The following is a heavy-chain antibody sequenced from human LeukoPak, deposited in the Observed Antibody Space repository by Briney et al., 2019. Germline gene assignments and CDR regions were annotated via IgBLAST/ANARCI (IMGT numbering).Heavy chain of an antibody. J-gene: IGHJ6*02. D-gene: IGHD2/OR15-2a*01. CDR3: ARLSMPGGYYYGMDV. V-gene: IGHV5-51*01. Sequence: GESLKISCKGSGYSFTSYWIGWVRQMPGKGLEWMGIIYPGDSDTRYSPSFQGQVTISANKSISTAYLQWSSLKASDTAMYYCARLSMPGGYYYGMDVWGQGTTVTVSS. CDR2: IYPGDSDT. CDR1: GYSFTSYW.